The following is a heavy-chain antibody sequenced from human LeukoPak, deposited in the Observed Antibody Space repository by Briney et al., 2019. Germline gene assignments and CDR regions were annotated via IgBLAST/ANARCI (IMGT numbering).Heavy chain of an antibody. CDR1: GFTFGDYA. CDR3: AKGPWFGES. J-gene: IGHJ5*02. CDR2: ISGSGDST. D-gene: IGHD3-10*01. V-gene: IGHV3-23*01. Sequence: GGSLRLSCTASGFTFGDYAMSWVRQAPGKGLEWVSFISGSGDSTAFADSVKGRFTISRDNSKNTLYLQMNSLRAEDTAVYFCAKGPWFGESWGQGTLVTVSS.